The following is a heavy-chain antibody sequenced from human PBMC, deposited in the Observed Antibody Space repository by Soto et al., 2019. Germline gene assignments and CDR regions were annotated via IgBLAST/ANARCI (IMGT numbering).Heavy chain of an antibody. CDR3: ARVRHYDILTTDAFDI. CDR2: IYYSGST. V-gene: IGHV4-59*01. CDR1: SICSYY. Sequence: SICSYYWRWIGQPPGKGLEWIGYIYYSGSTNYNPSLKSRVTISVDTSKNQFSLKLSSVTAADTAVYYCARVRHYDILTTDAFDIWGQGTMVTVSS. J-gene: IGHJ3*02. D-gene: IGHD3-9*01.